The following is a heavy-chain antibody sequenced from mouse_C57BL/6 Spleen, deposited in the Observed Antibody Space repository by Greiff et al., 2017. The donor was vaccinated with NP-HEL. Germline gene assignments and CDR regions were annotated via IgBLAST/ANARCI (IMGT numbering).Heavy chain of an antibody. CDR1: GYSITSGYY. V-gene: IGHV3-6*01. CDR3: ARGYPWYFDV. D-gene: IGHD1-1*01. J-gene: IGHJ1*03. CDR2: ISYDGSN. Sequence: EVKLVESGPGLVKPSQSLSLTCSVTGYSITSGYYWNWIRQFPGNKLEWMGYISYDGSNNYNPSLKNRISITRDTSKNQFFLKLNSVTTEDTATYYCARGYPWYFDVWGTGTTVTVSS.